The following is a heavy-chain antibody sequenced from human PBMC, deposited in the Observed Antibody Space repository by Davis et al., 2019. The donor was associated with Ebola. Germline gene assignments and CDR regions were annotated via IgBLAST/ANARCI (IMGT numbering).Heavy chain of an antibody. Sequence: GESLKISCKGSGYSFSNYWIGWVRQMPGKGLEWVGIIYPGDSDTRYSPSFKGQVTMSADKSFSTAYVQWSSLKASDTARYYCARFRSENYHYFGADVWGQGTTVTVSS. D-gene: IGHD1-26*01. CDR2: IYPGDSDT. J-gene: IGHJ6*02. V-gene: IGHV5-51*01. CDR1: GYSFSNYW. CDR3: ARFRSENYHYFGADV.